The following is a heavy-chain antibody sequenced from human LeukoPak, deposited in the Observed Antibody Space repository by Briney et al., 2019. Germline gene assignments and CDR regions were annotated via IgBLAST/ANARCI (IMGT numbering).Heavy chain of an antibody. Sequence: GASVKVSCKASGYTFTSYYIHWVRQAPGQGLEWMGIINPSGGTTSYALKFQGRVTMTRDTSTSTVYMELSSLTSEDTAVCYCARKSSPPVTTYDYWGQGTLVTVSS. V-gene: IGHV1-46*01. J-gene: IGHJ4*02. CDR2: INPSGGTT. CDR3: ARKSSPPVTTYDY. D-gene: IGHD4-17*01. CDR1: GYTFTSYY.